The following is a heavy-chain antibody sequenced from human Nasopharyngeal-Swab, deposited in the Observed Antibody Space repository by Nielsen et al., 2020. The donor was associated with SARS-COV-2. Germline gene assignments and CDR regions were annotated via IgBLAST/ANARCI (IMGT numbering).Heavy chain of an antibody. V-gene: IGHV3-9*01. Sequence: SLKISCAASGFTFDDYAMHWVRQAPGKGLEWVSGISWSSGSIGYADSVKGRFTISRDNAKNSLYLQMNSLRAEDTAVYYCARGCVLTGPSCYYYGMDVWGQGTTVTVSS. J-gene: IGHJ6*02. D-gene: IGHD3-9*01. CDR2: ISWSSGSI. CDR1: GFTFDDYA. CDR3: ARGCVLTGPSCYYYGMDV.